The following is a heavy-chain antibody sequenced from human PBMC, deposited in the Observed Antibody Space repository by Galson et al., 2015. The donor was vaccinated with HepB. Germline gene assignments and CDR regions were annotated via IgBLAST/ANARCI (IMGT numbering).Heavy chain of an antibody. V-gene: IGHV4-39*01. CDR2: IYYSGST. CDR3: ANILGYSYGRIDY. Sequence: ETLSLTCTVSGGSISSSSYYWGWIRQPPGKGLEWIGSIYYSGSTYYNPSLKSRVTISVDTSKNQFSLKLSSVTAADTAVYYCANILGYSYGRIDYWGQGTLVTVSS. J-gene: IGHJ4*02. D-gene: IGHD5-18*01. CDR1: GGSISSSSYY.